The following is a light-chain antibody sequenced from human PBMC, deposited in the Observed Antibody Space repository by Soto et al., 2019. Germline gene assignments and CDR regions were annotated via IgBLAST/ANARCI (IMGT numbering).Light chain of an antibody. J-gene: IGLJ1*01. V-gene: IGLV2-14*01. Sequence: QSALTQPASVSGSPGQSITISCNGSSSDVGAYNYVSWYQQYPGKAPKVIIFEVRKRPSGVSNRFSGSKSGDMASLTISGLQADDEADYYCSSYRSSTTFVFGTGTKLTVL. CDR2: EVR. CDR1: SSDVGAYNY. CDR3: SSYRSSTTFV.